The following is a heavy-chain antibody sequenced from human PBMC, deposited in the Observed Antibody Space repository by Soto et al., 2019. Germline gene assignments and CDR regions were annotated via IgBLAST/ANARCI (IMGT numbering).Heavy chain of an antibody. CDR2: ISWNSGSI. Sequence: EVQLVESGGGLVQPGRSLRLSCAASGFTFDDYAMHWVRQAPGKGLEWVSGISWNSGSIGYADSVKGRFTISRDNAKNSLYLQMNSLRAEDTALYYCAKETRWAEGMDVWGQGTTVTVSS. CDR1: GFTFDDYA. V-gene: IGHV3-9*01. CDR3: AKETRWAEGMDV. J-gene: IGHJ6*02. D-gene: IGHD6-19*01.